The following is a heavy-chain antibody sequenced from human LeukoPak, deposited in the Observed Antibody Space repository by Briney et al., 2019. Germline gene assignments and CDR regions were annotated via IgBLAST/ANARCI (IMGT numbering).Heavy chain of an antibody. CDR2: IAQDGSEK. Sequence: PGGSLRLSCAASGFTFSVYWMSWVRQAPGKGLEWVANIAQDGSEKYYVDSVKGRFTISRDNAQNSLHLQMNSLTAEDTAVYYCAKSFAARDYYFDPWGRGTLVTVSS. V-gene: IGHV3-7*05. J-gene: IGHJ5*02. D-gene: IGHD6-6*01. CDR1: GFTFSVYW. CDR3: AKSFAARDYYFDP.